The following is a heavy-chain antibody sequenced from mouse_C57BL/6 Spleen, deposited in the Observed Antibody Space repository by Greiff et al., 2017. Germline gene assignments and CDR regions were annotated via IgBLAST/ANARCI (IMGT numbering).Heavy chain of an antibody. J-gene: IGHJ3*01. CDR2: IRYDGSN. CDR1: GYSITSGYY. Sequence: EVKLQESGPGLVKPSQSLSLTCSVTGYSITSGYYWNWIRQFPGNKLEWMGYIRYDGSNNYNPSLKNRISITRDTSKNQCFLKLNSVITEDTATYYCATGYYDYDDPYAYWGQGTLDTVSA. D-gene: IGHD2-4*01. CDR3: ATGYYDYDDPYAY. V-gene: IGHV3-6*01.